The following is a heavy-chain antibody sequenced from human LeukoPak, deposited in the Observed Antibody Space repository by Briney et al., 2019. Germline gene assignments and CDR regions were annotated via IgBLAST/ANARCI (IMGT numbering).Heavy chain of an antibody. CDR1: GFTFSSYA. D-gene: IGHD6-19*01. V-gene: IGHV3-23*01. CDR3: ATGIAVAGTDVDC. CDR2: VSRSGDRT. Sequence: GGSLRLSCAASGFTFSSYALSWVRQAPGKGLEWVSAVSRSGDRTYYADSVKGRFTISRDNSKNTLYLQMNSLRAEDTAVYYCATGIAVAGTDVDCWGQGTLVTVSS. J-gene: IGHJ4*02.